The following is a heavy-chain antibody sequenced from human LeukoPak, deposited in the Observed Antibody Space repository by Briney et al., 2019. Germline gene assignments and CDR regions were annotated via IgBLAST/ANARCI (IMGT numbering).Heavy chain of an antibody. CDR1: GFTFSSYA. CDR2: ISYDGSNK. D-gene: IGHD2-15*01. Sequence: GGSLRLSCAASGFTFSSYAMHWVRQAPGKGLEWVAVISYDGSNKYYADSVKGRFTISRDNSKNTLYLQMNSLRAEDTAVYYCARVNEAVAATGDLVYWGQGTLVTVSS. J-gene: IGHJ4*02. V-gene: IGHV3-30-3*01. CDR3: ARVNEAVAATGDLVY.